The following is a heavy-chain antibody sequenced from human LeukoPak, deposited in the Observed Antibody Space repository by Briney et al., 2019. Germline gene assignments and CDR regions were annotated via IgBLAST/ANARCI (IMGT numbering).Heavy chain of an antibody. J-gene: IGHJ6*02. CDR2: LNIGGGGT. V-gene: IGHV3-23*01. CDR3: AKAYGTSADSFGYGIDV. D-gene: IGHD4-17*01. CDR1: GFTFRNYA. Sequence: GASLRLSCVASGFTFRNYAMIWVRQAPGKGLEWVSGLNIGGGGTDYADSVKDRVTISSDNSRNTVYLEMNSLKVEDTAVYYCAKAYGTSADSFGYGIDVWGQGTTVTVSS.